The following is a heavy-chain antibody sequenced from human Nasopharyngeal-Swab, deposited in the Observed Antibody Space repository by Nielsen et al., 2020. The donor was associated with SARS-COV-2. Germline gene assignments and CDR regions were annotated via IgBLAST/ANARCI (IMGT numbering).Heavy chain of an antibody. V-gene: IGHV3-23*01. CDR3: ATWMTGHFDH. CDR2: VDFDGVRT. CDR1: GYIFGNYA. J-gene: IGHJ4*02. Sequence: GESLKISCTGSGYIFGNYAISWVRQAPGQGLEWVSTVDFDGVRTHYADSVKGRFLASRDNSKNTAYLQMYNLAVEDAAVYYCATWMTGHFDHWGQGTLV. D-gene: IGHD1-14*01.